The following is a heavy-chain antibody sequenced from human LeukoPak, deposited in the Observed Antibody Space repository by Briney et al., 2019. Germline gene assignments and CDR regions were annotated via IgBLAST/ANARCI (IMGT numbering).Heavy chain of an antibody. CDR2: ISGIHYNT. Sequence: PGGSLRLSCAASGFAFSSYDMTWVRQAPGKGLEWVSGISGIHYNTYYADSVKGRFTISRDNSKNTLYLQMDSLRDDDTAVYYCAKGSMDGWLVTCRYFENWGQGTLVTVSS. CDR1: GFAFSSYD. J-gene: IGHJ4*02. V-gene: IGHV3-23*01. CDR3: AKGSMDGWLVTCRYFEN. D-gene: IGHD6-19*01.